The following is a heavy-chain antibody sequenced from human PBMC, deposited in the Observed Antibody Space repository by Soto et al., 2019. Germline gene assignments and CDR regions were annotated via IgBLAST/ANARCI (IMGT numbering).Heavy chain of an antibody. D-gene: IGHD2-2*01. V-gene: IGHV1-69*12. J-gene: IGHJ5*02. CDR3: ARNIVLVPAANGLENWFDP. CDR2: IIPIFGTA. Sequence: QVQLVQSGAEVKKPGSSVKVSCKASGGTFSSYAISWVRQAPGQGLEWMGGIIPIFGTANYAQKFQGRVTIPAEESTSTAYMELRSLRSEDTAVYYCARNIVLVPAANGLENWFDPWGQGTLVTVSS. CDR1: GGTFSSYA.